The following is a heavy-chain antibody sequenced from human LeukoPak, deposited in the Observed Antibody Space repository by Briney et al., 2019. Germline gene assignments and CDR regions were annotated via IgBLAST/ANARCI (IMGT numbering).Heavy chain of an antibody. V-gene: IGHV3-23*01. Sequence: PSETLSLTCAVYGGSFSGYYWSWIRQPPGKGLEWVSAISGSGGSTYYADSVKGRFTISRDNSKNTLYLQMNSLRAEDTALYYCAKMLIYGSVQRGGYFDYWGQGTLVTVSS. CDR3: AKMLIYGSVQRGGYFDY. CDR1: GGSFSGYY. J-gene: IGHJ4*02. D-gene: IGHD6-19*01. CDR2: ISGSGGST.